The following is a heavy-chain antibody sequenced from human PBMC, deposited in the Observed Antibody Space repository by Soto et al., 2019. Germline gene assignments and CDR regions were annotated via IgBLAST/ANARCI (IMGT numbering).Heavy chain of an antibody. Sequence: SQTLSLTCAISGDSVSSNSAAWNWIRQSPSRGLEWLGRTYYRSKWYNDYAVSVKSRITINPDTSKNQFSLQLNSVTPEDTAVYYCAMGITGTTDYYYYMDVWGKGTTVTVSS. CDR2: TYYRSKWYN. CDR1: GDSVSSNSAA. CDR3: AMGITGTTDYYYYMDV. J-gene: IGHJ6*03. V-gene: IGHV6-1*01. D-gene: IGHD1-7*01.